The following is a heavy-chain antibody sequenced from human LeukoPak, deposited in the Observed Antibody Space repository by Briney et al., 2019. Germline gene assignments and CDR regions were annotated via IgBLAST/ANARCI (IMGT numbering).Heavy chain of an antibody. D-gene: IGHD5-18*01. CDR2: IIPIFGTA. CDR1: GGTFSSYA. CDR3: ARESGPPRGYSYGLFDY. Sequence: GASVKVSCKASGGTFSSYAISWVRQAPGQGLERMGGIIPIFGTANYAQKFQGRVTITADESTSTAYMELSSLRSEDTAVYYCARESGPPRGYSYGLFDYWGQGTLVTVSS. J-gene: IGHJ4*02. V-gene: IGHV1-69*13.